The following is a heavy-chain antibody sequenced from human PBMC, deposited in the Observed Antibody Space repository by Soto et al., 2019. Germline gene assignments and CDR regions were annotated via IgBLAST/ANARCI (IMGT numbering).Heavy chain of an antibody. V-gene: IGHV3-23*01. J-gene: IGHJ4*02. D-gene: IGHD6-13*01. Sequence: GGSLRLSCAASGFTFSSYWMSWVRQASGKGLEWVSAISGSGGSTYYADFVKGRFTISRDNSKNTLYLQMNSLRAEDTAVYYCAKLPRRRTYSSSWYPHGYWGQGPLVTVSS. CDR2: ISGSGGST. CDR3: AKLPRRRTYSSSWYPHGY. CDR1: GFTFSSYW.